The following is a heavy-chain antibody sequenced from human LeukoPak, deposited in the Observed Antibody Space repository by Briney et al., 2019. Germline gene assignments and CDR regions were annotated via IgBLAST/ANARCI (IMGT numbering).Heavy chain of an antibody. Sequence: GGSLRLSCVASGFTFNTHWVSWVRQAPGKGLEWVANIKEDGSKTDYVDSVKGRFTISRDNSKNTLFLQMDSLRAEDTAVYYCARNYYDSSGYQEATFNYWGQGTLVTVSS. CDR3: ARNYYDSSGYQEATFNY. CDR2: IKEDGSKT. V-gene: IGHV3-7*01. D-gene: IGHD3-22*01. CDR1: GFTFNTHW. J-gene: IGHJ4*02.